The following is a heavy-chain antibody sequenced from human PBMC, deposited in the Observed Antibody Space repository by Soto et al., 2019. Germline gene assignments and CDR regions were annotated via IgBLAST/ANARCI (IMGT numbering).Heavy chain of an antibody. V-gene: IGHV4-39*01. J-gene: IGHJ4*02. Sequence: SETLSLTCSVSDDSINSDKYYWGWIRQPPGKGLEWIGSIYCRGNAYYNPSLQTRVAISLDKSKSQFSLKLNSVTAADSAVYFCARLEGLATISYYFDFWGPGALVTVSS. CDR3: ARLEGLATISYYFDF. CDR1: DDSINSDKYY. CDR2: IYCRGNA. D-gene: IGHD3-9*01.